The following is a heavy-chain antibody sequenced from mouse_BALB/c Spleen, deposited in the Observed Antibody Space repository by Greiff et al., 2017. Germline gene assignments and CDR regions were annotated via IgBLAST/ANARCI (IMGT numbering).Heavy chain of an antibody. CDR1: GFSLTSYG. CDR2: IWAGGST. J-gene: IGHJ3*01. Sequence: VKVVESGPGLVAPSQSLSITCTVSGFSLTSYGVHWVRQPPGKGLEWLGVIWAGGSTNYNSALMSRLSISKDNSKSQVFLKMNSLQTDDTAMYYCARDPSGLFAYWGQGTLVTVSA. D-gene: IGHD6-1*01. V-gene: IGHV2-9*02. CDR3: ARDPSGLFAY.